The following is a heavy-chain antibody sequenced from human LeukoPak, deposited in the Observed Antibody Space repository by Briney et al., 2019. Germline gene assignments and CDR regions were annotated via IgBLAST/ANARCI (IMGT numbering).Heavy chain of an antibody. D-gene: IGHD5-24*01. CDR1: GGSISTYY. CDR2: IFHSGST. J-gene: IGHJ2*01. CDR3: AGDGYKTNWYFDL. Sequence: SETLSLTCTVSGGSISTYYWSWIRQPPGKRLEWIGYIFHSGSTNYNPSLRGRVTISVDTSKNQFSLKLSSVTAADTAVYYCAGDGYKTNWYFDLWGRGTLVTVSS. V-gene: IGHV4-59*01.